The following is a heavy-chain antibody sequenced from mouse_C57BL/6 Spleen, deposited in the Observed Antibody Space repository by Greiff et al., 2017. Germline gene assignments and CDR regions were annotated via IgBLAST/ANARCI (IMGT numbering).Heavy chain of an antibody. CDR3: ARQREGYFDV. CDR1: GFTFSSYT. Sequence: EVQLVESGGGLVKPGGSLKLSCAASGFTFSSYTMSWVRQTPEKRLEWVATISGGGGNTYYPDSVKGRFTISRDNAKNTMYLQMSSLRSEDTALYYCARQREGYFDVWGTGTTVTVSS. CDR2: ISGGGGNT. J-gene: IGHJ1*03. V-gene: IGHV5-9*01.